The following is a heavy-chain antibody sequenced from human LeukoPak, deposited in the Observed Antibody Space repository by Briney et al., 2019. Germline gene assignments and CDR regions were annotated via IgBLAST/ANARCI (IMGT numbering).Heavy chain of an antibody. CDR2: IHHSKGT. V-gene: IGHV4-34*01. J-gene: IGHJ4*02. CDR3: VRATAAGSGRAFDY. CDR1: GESISDYY. Sequence: PSETLSLTCAVYGESISDYYWTWICQFPGKGLEWIGEIHHSKGTNYNPSLKSRLTMSVDRSKNQFSLKLSSVTAADTAIYYCVRATAAGSGRAFDYWAQGSLVPVSS. D-gene: IGHD3-10*01.